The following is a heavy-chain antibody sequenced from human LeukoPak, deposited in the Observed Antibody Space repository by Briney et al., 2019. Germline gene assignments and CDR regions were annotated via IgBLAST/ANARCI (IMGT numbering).Heavy chain of an antibody. D-gene: IGHD6-19*01. V-gene: IGHV4-34*01. CDR1: DGSFSGYY. CDR3: ARGRSSSGWYPNPNFDY. CDR2: INQSGRP. Sequence: WETLSLTCAVYDGSFSGYYWSWIRQPPGKGLEWIGEINQSGRPNYNASLKSRVTTSEDTSKNQFSLKLSSVTAADTAVYYCARGRSSSGWYPNPNFDYWGQGTLATVSS. J-gene: IGHJ4*02.